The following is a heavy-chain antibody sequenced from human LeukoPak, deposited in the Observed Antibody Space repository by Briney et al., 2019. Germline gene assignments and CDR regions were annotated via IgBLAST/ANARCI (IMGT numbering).Heavy chain of an antibody. CDR2: IYYSGST. CDR3: AREIPFDY. CDR1: GGSISSYY. J-gene: IGHJ4*02. Sequence: NTSETLSLTCTVSGGSISSYYWSWIRQPPGKGLEWIGYIYYSGSTNYNPSLKSRVTISVDTSKNQFSLKLSSVTAADTAVYYCAREIPFDYWGQGTLVTVSS. V-gene: IGHV4-59*01.